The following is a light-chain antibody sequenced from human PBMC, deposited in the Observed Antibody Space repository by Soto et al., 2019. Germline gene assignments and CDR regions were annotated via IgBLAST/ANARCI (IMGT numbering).Light chain of an antibody. CDR2: KAS. V-gene: IGKV1-5*03. CDR1: QTISSW. CDR3: QQRSNWRIT. Sequence: DIQMTQSPSTLSGSVGDRVTITCRASQTISSWLAWYQQKPGKAPKLLIYKASSLESGVPSRFSGSGSGTDFTLTISSLEPEDFAVYYCQQRSNWRITFGQGTRLEIK. J-gene: IGKJ5*01.